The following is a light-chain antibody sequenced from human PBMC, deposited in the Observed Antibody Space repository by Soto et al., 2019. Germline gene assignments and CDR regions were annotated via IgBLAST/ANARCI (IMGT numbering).Light chain of an antibody. J-gene: IGLJ2*01. CDR1: SSDVGGYNY. CDR2: EVS. V-gene: IGLV2-8*01. Sequence: QSVLIQPRSVSGSPGQSVTISCTGTSSDVGGYNYVSWYQQHPGKAPKLMIYEVSKRPSGVPDRLSGSKSGNTASLTVSGLLAEDEADYYCSSYAGSNNVLFGGGTKVTVL. CDR3: SSYAGSNNVL.